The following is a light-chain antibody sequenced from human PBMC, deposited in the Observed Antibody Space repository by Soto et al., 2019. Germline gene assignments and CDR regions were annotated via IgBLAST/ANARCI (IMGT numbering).Light chain of an antibody. CDR2: DAS. CDR1: QSISSY. J-gene: IGKJ1*01. V-gene: IGKV3D-15*01. Sequence: EVGFTQSPDTVSLPPGERATLPCRASQSISSYLAWYQQKPGQAPRLLIYDASSRATGIPARFSGSGSGTEFTLTISSLQSEDFAVYYCQQYNNWPRTFGQGTKVDIK. CDR3: QQYNNWPRT.